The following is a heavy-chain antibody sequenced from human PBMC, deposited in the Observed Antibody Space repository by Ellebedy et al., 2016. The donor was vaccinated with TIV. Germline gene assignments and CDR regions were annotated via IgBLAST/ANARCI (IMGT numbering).Heavy chain of an antibody. Sequence: GESLKISXAASGFTFSSYAMSWVRQAPGKGLEWVSAFSGSGGSTYYADSVKGRFTISRDNSKNTLYLEMNSLRAEDTAVYYCASRPGIAVAGPGDYWGQGTLVTVSS. CDR3: ASRPGIAVAGPGDY. D-gene: IGHD6-19*01. CDR2: FSGSGGST. V-gene: IGHV3-23*01. J-gene: IGHJ4*02. CDR1: GFTFSSYA.